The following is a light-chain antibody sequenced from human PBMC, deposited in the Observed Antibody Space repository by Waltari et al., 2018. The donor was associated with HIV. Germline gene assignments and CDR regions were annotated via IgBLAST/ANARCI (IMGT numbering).Light chain of an antibody. CDR2: AAS. Sequence: DIQLTQTQSSVSSSVGDRVIITCRARQGIGSWLTWYKQKTGKAPKLLLYAASRVQRGVPSRFSGSGAETDFTLTIRSLRPKDYATYFCQQADSDPWTSGQGTRVEIK. CDR1: QGIGSW. J-gene: IGKJ1*01. CDR3: QQADSDPWT. V-gene: IGKV1-12*01.